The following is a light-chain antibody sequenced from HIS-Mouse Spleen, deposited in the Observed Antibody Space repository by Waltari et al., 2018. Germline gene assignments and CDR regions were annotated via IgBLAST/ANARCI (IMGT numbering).Light chain of an antibody. CDR1: SSNTGSNY. J-gene: IGLJ3*02. V-gene: IGLV1-47*01. CDR2: RNN. CDR3: AAWDDSLSGPV. Sequence: QSVLTQPPSASGTPGQRVTIAFSGTSSNTGSNYVYWYQQLPGPAPKLLIYRNNQRPSGVPDRFSGSKSGTSASLAISGLRSEDEADYYCAAWDDSLSGPVFGGGTKLTVL.